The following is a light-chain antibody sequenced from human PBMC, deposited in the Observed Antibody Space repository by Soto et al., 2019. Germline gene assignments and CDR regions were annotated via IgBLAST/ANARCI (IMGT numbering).Light chain of an antibody. CDR2: GAS. CDR1: QSVSSN. V-gene: IGKV3-15*01. J-gene: IGKJ4*01. Sequence: EIVMTQTPATLSVSPGERATLSCRASQSVSSNLAWYQQKPGQAPRLLIYGASTRATGISARFSGSGSGTEFTVTISSLQSEDFAVYYCQQYNNWPLTFGEGTKVEIK. CDR3: QQYNNWPLT.